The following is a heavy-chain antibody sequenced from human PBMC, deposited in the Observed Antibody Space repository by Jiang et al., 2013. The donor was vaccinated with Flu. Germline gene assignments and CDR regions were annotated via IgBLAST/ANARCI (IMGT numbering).Heavy chain of an antibody. J-gene: IGHJ4*02. CDR2: ISSSSSTI. D-gene: IGHD3-16*01. Sequence: RLSCAASGFTFSSYSMTWVRQAPGKGLEWVSYISSSSSTIYYADSVKGRFTISRDNAKNSLYLQMNSLRAEDAALYYCARGRRFTSVTYFDYWGQGTLVTVSS. CDR1: GFTFSSYS. V-gene: IGHV3-48*01. CDR3: ARGRRFTSVTYFDY.